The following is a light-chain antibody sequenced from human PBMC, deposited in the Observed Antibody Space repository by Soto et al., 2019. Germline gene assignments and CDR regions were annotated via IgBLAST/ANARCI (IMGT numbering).Light chain of an antibody. CDR2: AAS. J-gene: IGKJ2*01. V-gene: IGKV1-39*01. CDR3: QQSYTTPYT. CDR1: QSIESY. Sequence: DIQMTQSPSSLSASVGDRVTITCRTSQSIESYLNWYQQKAGKAPKLLIYAASDLQSGVPSRFSGRGSGTDFTLTINSLQPEDFATYYCQQSYTTPYTFGQGTKVDIK.